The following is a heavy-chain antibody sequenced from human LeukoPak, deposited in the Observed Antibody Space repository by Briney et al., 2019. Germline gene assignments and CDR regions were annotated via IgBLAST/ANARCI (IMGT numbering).Heavy chain of an antibody. J-gene: IGHJ5*02. Sequence: VASVTVSCKASSYTFTIYGISWVRQAPGQGLEWMGWISAYNGNTNYAQKLQGRVTMTTDTSTSTAYMELRSLRSDDTAVYYCARELKRYCSGGSCYSNWFDPWGQGTLVTVSS. V-gene: IGHV1-18*01. CDR2: ISAYNGNT. CDR1: SYTFTIYG. D-gene: IGHD2-15*01. CDR3: ARELKRYCSGGSCYSNWFDP.